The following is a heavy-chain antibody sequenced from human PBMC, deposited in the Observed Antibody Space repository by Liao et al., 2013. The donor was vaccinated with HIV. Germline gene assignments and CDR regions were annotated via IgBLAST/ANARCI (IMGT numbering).Heavy chain of an antibody. CDR1: GGSISSYY. CDR3: ARARSSSPFFWYFDL. D-gene: IGHD6-6*01. CDR2: IYTSGST. J-gene: IGHJ2*01. Sequence: QVQLQESGPGLVKPSETLSLTCTVSGGSISSYYWSWIRQPAGKGLEWIGRIYTSGSTNYNPSLKSRVTMSVDTSKNQFSLKLNSVTAADTAVYYCARARSSSPFFWYFDLWAVAPWSLSPQ. V-gene: IGHV4-4*07.